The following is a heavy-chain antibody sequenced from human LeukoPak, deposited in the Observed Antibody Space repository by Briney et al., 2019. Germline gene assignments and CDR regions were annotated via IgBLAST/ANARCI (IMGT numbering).Heavy chain of an antibody. Sequence: PSETLSLTCTVSGGPISNHYWTWIRQPPGEGPQWIGYVHSSGSSIFHPPLRSRVTIALDKTRSQFHLSLKSVTAADAAIYYCARDGAPVRNSWYCDPWGRGTLVIVSS. V-gene: IGHV4-59*11. CDR3: ARDGAPVRNSWYCDP. CDR2: VHSSGSS. J-gene: IGHJ2*01. D-gene: IGHD4-23*01. CDR1: GGPISNHY.